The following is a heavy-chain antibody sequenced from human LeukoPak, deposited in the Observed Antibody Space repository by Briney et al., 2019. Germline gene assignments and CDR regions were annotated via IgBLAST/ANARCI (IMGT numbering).Heavy chain of an antibody. CDR1: GFTVSSNY. D-gene: IGHD5-12*01. CDR3: ARSAGIADTIVLGY. Sequence: GGSLRLSCAASGFTVSSNYMSWVRQAPGKGLEWVSIIYSGGSTYYADSVKGRFTISRDNSGNALYLQMNSLRAEDTAVYYCARSAGIADTIVLGYWGQGTLVTVSS. J-gene: IGHJ4*02. CDR2: IYSGGST. V-gene: IGHV3-66*01.